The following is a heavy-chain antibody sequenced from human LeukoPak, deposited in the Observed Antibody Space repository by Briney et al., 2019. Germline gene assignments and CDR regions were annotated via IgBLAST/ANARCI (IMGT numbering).Heavy chain of an antibody. CDR1: GFTFSSYS. CDR2: ISSSSSTI. Sequence: PGGSLRLSCAASGFTFSSYSMNWVRQAPGKGLEWVSYISSSSSTIYYADSVKGRFTISRDNSKNTLYLQMNSLRAEDTAVYYCARVRAAPQGLRYFDSPYWGQGTLVTVSS. D-gene: IGHD3-9*01. J-gene: IGHJ4*02. V-gene: IGHV3-48*01. CDR3: ARVRAAPQGLRYFDSPY.